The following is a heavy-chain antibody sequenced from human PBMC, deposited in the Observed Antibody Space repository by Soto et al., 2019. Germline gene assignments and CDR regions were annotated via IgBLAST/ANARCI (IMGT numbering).Heavy chain of an antibody. V-gene: IGHV3-21*01. Sequence: EVQLVESGGGLVKPGGSLRLSCAASGFTFSGHTINWVRQAPGKGLEWVSSVSSSSSYIYYADAVKGRFTVSRDNAEQSLYLHRNRLRGVGTAVDECARGIGFACSVCAIFDSWGQGTLVTLSS. J-gene: IGHJ4*02. D-gene: IGHD3-10*02. CDR3: ARGIGFACSVCAIFDS. CDR1: GFTFSGHT. CDR2: VSSSSSYI.